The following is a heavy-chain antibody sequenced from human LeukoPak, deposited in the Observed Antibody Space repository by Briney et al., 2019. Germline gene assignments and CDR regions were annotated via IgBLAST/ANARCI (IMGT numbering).Heavy chain of an antibody. CDR1: GFIVSSNY. CDR2: IGSDNKP. CDR3: ARDLHYDVAMDV. V-gene: IGHV3-53*01. Sequence: GGSLRRSRAASGFIVSSNYLSWVRQAPGKGLEWVSSIGSDNKPHYSESVKGRFAISRDNSKSMLFLQLNSLRAEDTALYYCARDLHYDVAMDVWGQGTTVRVSS. D-gene: IGHD5-12*01. J-gene: IGHJ6*02.